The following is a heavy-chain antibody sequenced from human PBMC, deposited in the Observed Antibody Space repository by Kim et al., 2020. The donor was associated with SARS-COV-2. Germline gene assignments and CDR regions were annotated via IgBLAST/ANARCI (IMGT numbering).Heavy chain of an antibody. CDR1: GFTFSSYG. Sequence: GGSLRLSCAASGFTFSSYGMHWVRQAPGKGLEWVAVISYDGSNKYYADSVKGRFTISRDNSKNTLYLQMNSLRAEDTAVYYCEKDRGTGYYYYGMDVWGQGTTVTVSS. J-gene: IGHJ6*02. CDR3: EKDRGTGYYYYGMDV. CDR2: ISYDGSNK. D-gene: IGHD1-1*01. V-gene: IGHV3-30*18.